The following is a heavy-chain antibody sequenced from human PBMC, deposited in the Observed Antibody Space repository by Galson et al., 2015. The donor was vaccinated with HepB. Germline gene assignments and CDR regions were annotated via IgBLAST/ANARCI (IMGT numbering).Heavy chain of an antibody. V-gene: IGHV1-3*01. D-gene: IGHD3-3*01. CDR1: GYTFTSYA. J-gene: IGHJ6*02. Sequence: SVKVSCKASGYTFTSYAMHWVRQAPGQRLEWMGWINAGNGNTKYSQKFQGRVTITRGTSASTAYMELSSLRSEDTAVYYCARDRITIFGVVIIDEWSGGMDVWGQGTTVTVSS. CDR3: ARDRITIFGVVIIDEWSGGMDV. CDR2: INAGNGNT.